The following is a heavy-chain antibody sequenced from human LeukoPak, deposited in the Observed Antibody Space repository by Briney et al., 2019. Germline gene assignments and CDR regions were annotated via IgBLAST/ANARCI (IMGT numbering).Heavy chain of an antibody. CDR1: GGSISSYY. V-gene: IGHV4-59*01. D-gene: IGHD3-9*01. CDR3: ASFKVLTRYGMDV. CDR2: IYYSGST. J-gene: IGHJ6*02. Sequence: SETLSLTCTVSGGSISSYYWSWIRQPPGKGLEWIGYIYYSGSTNYNPSLKSRVTISVDTSKNQFSLKPSSVTAADTAVYYCASFKVLTRYGMDVWGQGTTVTVSS.